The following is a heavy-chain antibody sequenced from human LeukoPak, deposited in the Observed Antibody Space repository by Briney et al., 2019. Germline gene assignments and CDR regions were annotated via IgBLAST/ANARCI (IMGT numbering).Heavy chain of an antibody. Sequence: GGSLRLSCAASGFTFSSCPMHWVRQAPGKGLEWVAIISYDGSSKFYADSVKGRFTISRDNSKNTLHLQMNTLRAADTAVYYCARGSGDWFPSPFDYWGQGTLVTVSS. J-gene: IGHJ4*02. V-gene: IGHV3-30*03. CDR1: GFTFSSCP. CDR3: ARGSGDWFPSPFDY. D-gene: IGHD3-9*01. CDR2: ISYDGSSK.